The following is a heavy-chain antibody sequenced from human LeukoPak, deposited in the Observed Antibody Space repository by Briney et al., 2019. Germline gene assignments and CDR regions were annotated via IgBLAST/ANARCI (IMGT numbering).Heavy chain of an antibody. Sequence: GGSLRLSCAASGFTFSSYEMNWVRQAPGKGLEWVSYISSSGSAIYYADSVKGRFTIFRDNAKNSLYLQMNSLRAEDTAVYYCAELGITMIGGVWGKGTTVTISS. V-gene: IGHV3-48*03. J-gene: IGHJ6*04. D-gene: IGHD3-10*02. CDR2: ISSSGSAI. CDR1: GFTFSSYE. CDR3: AELGITMIGGV.